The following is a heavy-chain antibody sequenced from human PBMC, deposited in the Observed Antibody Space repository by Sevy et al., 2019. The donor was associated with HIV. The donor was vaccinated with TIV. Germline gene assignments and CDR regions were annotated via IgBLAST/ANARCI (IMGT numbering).Heavy chain of an antibody. J-gene: IGHJ6*02. D-gene: IGHD2-2*01. V-gene: IGHV1-2*06. Sequence: ASVKVSCKASGYTFTGYYMHWVRQAPGQGLEWMGRINPNSGGTNYAQKFQGRVTMTRDTSISTAYMELSRLGSDDTAVYYCARGRVEDIVVVPAAKLRGYYYGMDVWGQGTTVTVSS. CDR3: ARGRVEDIVVVPAAKLRGYYYGMDV. CDR2: INPNSGGT. CDR1: GYTFTGYY.